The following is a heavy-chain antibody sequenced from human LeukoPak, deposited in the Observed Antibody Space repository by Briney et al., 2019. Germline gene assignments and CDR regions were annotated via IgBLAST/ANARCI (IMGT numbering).Heavy chain of an antibody. CDR2: ISGGGGNT. J-gene: IGHJ4*02. CDR3: ANYYYDTSGYKN. Sequence: GGSLRLSCAASGFTFNNYAMTWVRQAPGKGLEWVSVISGGGGNTYYADTVKGRFTISRDNSKNTLYLQMNSLRAEDTAVYYCANYYYDTSGYKNWGQGTLVTVSS. V-gene: IGHV3-23*01. D-gene: IGHD3-22*01. CDR1: GFTFNNYA.